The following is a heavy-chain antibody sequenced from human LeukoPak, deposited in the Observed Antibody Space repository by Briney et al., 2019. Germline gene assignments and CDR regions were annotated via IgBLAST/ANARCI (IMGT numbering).Heavy chain of an antibody. J-gene: IGHJ3*02. V-gene: IGHV1-2*02. D-gene: IGHD1-1*01. Sequence: ASVKVSCKASGYTFTGHYIHWVRQAPGQGPEWMGWINPNRGGTNYAQKFQGRVTMTRDTSISTAYMELSGLRSDDTAVYYCARCSTPHWIFDAFDIWGQGTIVTVSS. CDR1: GYTFTGHY. CDR2: INPNRGGT. CDR3: ARCSTPHWIFDAFDI.